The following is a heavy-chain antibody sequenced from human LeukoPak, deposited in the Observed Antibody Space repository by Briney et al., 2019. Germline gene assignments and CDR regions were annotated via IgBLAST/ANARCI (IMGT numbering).Heavy chain of an antibody. V-gene: IGHV3-49*03. D-gene: IGHD2-2*01. Sequence: LRLSXXXXXFTFXXXAMSWFRQAPGKGLEWVGFIRSKAYGGTTEYAASVKGRFTISRDDSKSIAYLQMNSLKTEDTAVYYCTRAIPPDIVVVPAARYYFDYWGQGTLVTVSS. CDR3: TRAIPPDIVVVPAARYYFDY. J-gene: IGHJ4*02. CDR1: XFTFXXXA. CDR2: IRSKAYGGTT.